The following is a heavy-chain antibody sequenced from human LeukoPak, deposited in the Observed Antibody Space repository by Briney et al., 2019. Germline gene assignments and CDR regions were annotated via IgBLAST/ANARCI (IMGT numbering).Heavy chain of an antibody. D-gene: IGHD4-17*01. CDR3: AKRYGDYEGN. J-gene: IGHJ4*02. Sequence: PGGSLRLSCAASGFTFSSYAMNWVRQAPGKGLEWVAAISGSGSSTYYADSVKGRFTISRDNSKNTLYLQMNSLRAEDTAVYYCAKRYGDYEGNWGQGTLGTVSS. CDR1: GFTFSSYA. V-gene: IGHV3-23*01. CDR2: ISGSGSST.